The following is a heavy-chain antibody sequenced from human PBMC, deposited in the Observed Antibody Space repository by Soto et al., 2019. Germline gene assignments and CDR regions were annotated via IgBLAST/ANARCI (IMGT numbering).Heavy chain of an antibody. V-gene: IGHV4-31*03. CDR2: IYYSGST. J-gene: IGHJ6*02. CDR1: GGSISSGGYY. Sequence: SETLSLTCTVSGGSISSGGYYWSWIRQHPGKGLEWIGYIYYSGSTHYNPSLKSRVTISVDTSKNQFSLKLSSVTAADTAVYYCARAGSPVVTEENYYYGMDVWGQGTTVTVSS. CDR3: ARAGSPVVTEENYYYGMDV. D-gene: IGHD2-15*01.